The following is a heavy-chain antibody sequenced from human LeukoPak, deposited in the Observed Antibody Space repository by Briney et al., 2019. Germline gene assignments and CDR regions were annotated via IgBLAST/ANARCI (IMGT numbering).Heavy chain of an antibody. Sequence: ASVKVSCKASGGTFSSYAISWVRQAPGQGLEWMGIIVPSGGNTKYSQNFQDRVSMTRDTSTSTVYMELSSLRSEDTAVYYCAREGLSEAKNFDYWGQGTLVTVSS. CDR2: IVPSGGNT. CDR3: AREGLSEAKNFDY. CDR1: GGTFSSYA. D-gene: IGHD1-26*01. V-gene: IGHV1-46*01. J-gene: IGHJ4*02.